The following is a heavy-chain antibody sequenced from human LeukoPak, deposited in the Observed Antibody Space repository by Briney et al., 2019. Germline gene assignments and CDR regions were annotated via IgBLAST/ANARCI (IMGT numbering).Heavy chain of an antibody. V-gene: IGHV3-23*01. CDR2: ISGSGGST. J-gene: IGHJ4*02. CDR3: AKAAWIAAAGTGSDY. CDR1: GFTFSNYA. D-gene: IGHD6-13*01. Sequence: GGSLRLSCAASGFTFSNYAMSWVPQAPGKGLEWLSAISGSGGSTYSADSVKGRSTTSRGNSNNTLYLQMNSLRAEDTAVYHCAKAAWIAAAGTGSDYWGQETLVTVSS.